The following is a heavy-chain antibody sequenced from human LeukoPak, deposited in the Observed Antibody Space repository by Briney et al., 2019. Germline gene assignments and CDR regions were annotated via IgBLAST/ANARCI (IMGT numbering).Heavy chain of an antibody. CDR2: IYWNDDK. D-gene: IGHD3-9*01. CDR1: GFSLSTSGVG. Sequence: ESGPTLVHPPPTLTLTCTFSGFSLSTSGVGEGWIRQPPGKALDWLALIYWNDDKRYSPSLKRRDTITREKYKKQGVLTMTNMDPVDTATYYCAHRRHDILTGYLNYFDYWGQGTLVTVSS. CDR3: AHRRHDILTGYLNYFDY. J-gene: IGHJ4*02. V-gene: IGHV2-5*01.